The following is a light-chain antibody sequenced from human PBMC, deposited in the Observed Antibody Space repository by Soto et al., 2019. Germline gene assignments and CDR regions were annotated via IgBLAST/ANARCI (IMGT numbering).Light chain of an antibody. Sequence: QSALTQPASVSGSPGQSITISCTGTSSDVGSYNLVSWYQQHPDKAPKLMIYEVSKRPSGVSNRFSGSKSGNTASLTISGLQAEDEADYYCCSYAGSSTFEFGGGTKLTVL. CDR2: EVS. CDR1: SSDVGSYNL. J-gene: IGLJ3*02. CDR3: CSYAGSSTFE. V-gene: IGLV2-23*02.